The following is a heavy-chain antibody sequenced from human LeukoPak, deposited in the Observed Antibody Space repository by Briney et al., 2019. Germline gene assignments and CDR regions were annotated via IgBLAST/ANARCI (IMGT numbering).Heavy chain of an antibody. CDR1: GFTFSNAW. CDR2: IKSKTDGGTT. V-gene: IGHV3-15*01. CDR3: TSQYCSSTSCYYYFDY. Sequence: GGSLRLSCAASGFTFSNAWMSWVRQAPGKGLEWVGRIKSKTDGGTTDYAAPVKGRFTISRDDSKNTLYLQMNSLKTEDTAGYYCTSQYCSSTSCYYYFDYWGQGTLVTVSS. J-gene: IGHJ4*02. D-gene: IGHD2-2*01.